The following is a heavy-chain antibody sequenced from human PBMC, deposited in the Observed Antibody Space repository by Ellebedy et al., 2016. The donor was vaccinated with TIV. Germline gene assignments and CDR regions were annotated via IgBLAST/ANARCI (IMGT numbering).Heavy chain of an antibody. V-gene: IGHV1-24*01. CDR2: FDSEDGET. CDR1: GYTLTELS. J-gene: IGHJ2*01. D-gene: IGHD5-18*01. Sequence: AASVKVSCKVSGYTLTELSMHWVRQAPGKGLEWMGGFDSEDGETIYAQKFQGRVTMTEDTSTDTAYMELSSLRSEDTAVYYCAKSGYSSPTHYWYFDLWGRGTLVTVSS. CDR3: AKSGYSSPTHYWYFDL.